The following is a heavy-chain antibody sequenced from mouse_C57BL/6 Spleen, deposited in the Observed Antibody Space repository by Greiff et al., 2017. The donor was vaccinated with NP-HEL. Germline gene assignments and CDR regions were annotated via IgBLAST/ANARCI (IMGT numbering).Heavy chain of an antibody. V-gene: IGHV3-6*01. D-gene: IGHD1-1*01. CDR2: ISYDGSN. Sequence: EVQLQESGPGLVKPSQSLSLTCSVTGYSITSGYYWNWIRQFPGNKLEWMGYISYDGSNNYNPSLKNRISITRDTSKNQFFLKLNSVTTEDTATYYCARGGYYGSDFDYWGQGTTLTVSS. CDR3: ARGGYYGSDFDY. J-gene: IGHJ2*01. CDR1: GYSITSGYY.